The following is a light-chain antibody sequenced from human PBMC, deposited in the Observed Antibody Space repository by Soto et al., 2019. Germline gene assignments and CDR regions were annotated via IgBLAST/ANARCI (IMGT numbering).Light chain of an antibody. CDR1: QTILSF. Sequence: DIQMTQSPFSLSASIGDRVTITCRASQTILSFLNWYQQKPGKAPKLLIYAASSLQSGVPSRFSGSGSGTDFTLTISSLQPEDFATYYCQQSYSTPPITFGQGTRLEIK. V-gene: IGKV1-39*01. CDR3: QQSYSTPPIT. J-gene: IGKJ5*01. CDR2: AAS.